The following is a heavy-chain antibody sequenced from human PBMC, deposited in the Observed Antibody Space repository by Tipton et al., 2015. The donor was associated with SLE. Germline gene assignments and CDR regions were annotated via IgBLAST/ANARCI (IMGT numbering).Heavy chain of an antibody. CDR2: INHSGST. CDR1: GGSISSGGYY. D-gene: IGHD3-3*01. V-gene: IGHV4-39*07. CDR3: ARAAPLRFLERSLPGYGMDV. J-gene: IGHJ6*02. Sequence: LSLTCTVSGGSISSGGYYWSWIRQPPGKGLEWIGEINHSGSTNYNPSLKSRVTISVDTSKNQFSLKLSSVTAADTAVYYCARAAPLRFLERSLPGYGMDVWGQGTTVTVSS.